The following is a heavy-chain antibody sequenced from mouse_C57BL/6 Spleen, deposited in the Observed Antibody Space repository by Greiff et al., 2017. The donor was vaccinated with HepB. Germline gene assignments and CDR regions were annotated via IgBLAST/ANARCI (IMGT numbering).Heavy chain of an antibody. Sequence: QVQLQQSGAELVKPGASVKISCKASGYAFSSYWMNWVKQRPGKGLEWIGQIYPGDGDTNYNGKFKGKATLTADKSSSTAYMQLSSLTSEDSAVYFCARDWDRYYAMDYWGQGTSVTVSS. J-gene: IGHJ4*01. V-gene: IGHV1-80*01. CDR2: IYPGDGDT. D-gene: IGHD4-1*01. CDR3: ARDWDRYYAMDY. CDR1: GYAFSSYW.